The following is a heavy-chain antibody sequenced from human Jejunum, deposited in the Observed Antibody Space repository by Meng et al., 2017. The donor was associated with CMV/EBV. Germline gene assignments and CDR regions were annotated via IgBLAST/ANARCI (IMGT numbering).Heavy chain of an antibody. CDR3: TRASGGWAYFGP. J-gene: IGHJ5*02. CDR1: GASISSSSYY. CDR2: ISHSGST. Sequence: CSVSGASISSSSYYWGWIRQPPGKGLEWIGTISHSGSTFYNTSLKGRVTLSLDASKNQFSLKLNSVTAADTAMYYCTRASGGWAYFGPWGHGTLVTVSS. D-gene: IGHD3-10*01. V-gene: IGHV4-39*07.